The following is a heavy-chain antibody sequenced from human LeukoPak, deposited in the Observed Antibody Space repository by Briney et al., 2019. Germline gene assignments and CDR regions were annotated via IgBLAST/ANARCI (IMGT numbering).Heavy chain of an antibody. CDR2: SNAGNGNT. Sequence: ASVKVSCKASGYTFTSYAMHWVRQAPGQRLEWMGWSNAGNGNTKYSQKFQGRVTITRDTSASTAYMELSSLRSEDTAVYYCARGNWNDRENYYYYGMDVWGQGTTVTVSS. CDR3: ARGNWNDRENYYYYGMDV. D-gene: IGHD1-1*01. J-gene: IGHJ6*02. V-gene: IGHV1-3*01. CDR1: GYTFTSYA.